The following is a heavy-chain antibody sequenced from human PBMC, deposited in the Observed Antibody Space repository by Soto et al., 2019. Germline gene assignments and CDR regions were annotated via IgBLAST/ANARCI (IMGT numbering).Heavy chain of an antibody. D-gene: IGHD3-22*01. CDR2: IKSGGAT. CDR1: GFVFRNAW. J-gene: IGHJ4*02. Sequence: EVQLVDSGGGLVKPGGSLRLSCAASGFVFRNAWINWVRQAPGKGLEWVGRIKSGGATDFAALARGRFAITRDDSRNMAYMQMNNLDTEDTAVYYCTTDSYSTIIDVRFDFWGQEALVTVSS. CDR3: TTDSYSTIIDVRFDF. V-gene: IGHV3-15*07.